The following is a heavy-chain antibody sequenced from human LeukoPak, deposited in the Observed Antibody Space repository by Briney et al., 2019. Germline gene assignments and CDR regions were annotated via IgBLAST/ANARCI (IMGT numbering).Heavy chain of an antibody. Sequence: SETLSPTCTVSGGSISSYYWSWIRQPPGKGLEWIGYIYYSGSTNYNPSLKSRVTISVDTSKNQFSLKLSSVTAADTAVYYCARVYSSGWYSAYYYYMDVWGKGTTVTISS. CDR2: IYYSGST. V-gene: IGHV4-59*01. CDR3: ARVYSSGWYSAYYYYMDV. D-gene: IGHD6-19*01. J-gene: IGHJ6*03. CDR1: GGSISSYY.